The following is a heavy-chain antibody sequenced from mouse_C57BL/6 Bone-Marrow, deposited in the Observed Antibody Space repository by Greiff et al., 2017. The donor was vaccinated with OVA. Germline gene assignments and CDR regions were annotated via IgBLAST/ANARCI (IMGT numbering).Heavy chain of an antibody. CDR1: GFTFSSYT. V-gene: IGHV5-9*01. CDR2: ISGGGGNT. CDR3: ARQGTDFDY. Sequence: EVQLVESGGGLVKPGGSLKLSCAASGFTFSSYTMSWVRQTPEKRLEWVATISGGGGNTYYPASVKGRFTISRDNAKNTLYLQMSSLRSEDAALYYCARQGTDFDYWGQGTTLTVSS. D-gene: IGHD3-3*01. J-gene: IGHJ2*01.